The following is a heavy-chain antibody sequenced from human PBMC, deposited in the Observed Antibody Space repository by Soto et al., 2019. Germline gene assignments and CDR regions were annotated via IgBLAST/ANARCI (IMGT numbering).Heavy chain of an antibody. J-gene: IGHJ6*02. Sequence: GSLRLSCVASGFALSDYVVNWVRQAPGKGLEWVSFISSDSRTIYYADSVEGRFTVSRDNARNSVSLQMDSLRDEDAAVYYCARIKLVEWFFINVDVYDMDVWGQGTPVTVSS. V-gene: IGHV3-48*02. CDR1: GFALSDYV. CDR3: ARIKLVEWFFINVDVYDMDV. D-gene: IGHD3-3*01. CDR2: ISSDSRTI.